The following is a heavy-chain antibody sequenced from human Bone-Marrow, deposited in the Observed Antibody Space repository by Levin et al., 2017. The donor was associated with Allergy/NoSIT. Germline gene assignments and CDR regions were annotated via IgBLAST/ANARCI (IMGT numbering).Heavy chain of an antibody. CDR1: GGPIRSYY. Sequence: GSLRLSCTVSGGPIRSYYWSWLRQPPGKGLEWVGYISDSGSTNYNSSFKSRVTISLDMSNNRFSLRLTSVTAADTAIYYCARHYPGWLRIAYFDYWGRGGLVTVSS. CDR2: ISDSGST. V-gene: IGHV4-59*08. D-gene: IGHD5-12*01. CDR3: ARHYPGWLRIAYFDY. J-gene: IGHJ4*02.